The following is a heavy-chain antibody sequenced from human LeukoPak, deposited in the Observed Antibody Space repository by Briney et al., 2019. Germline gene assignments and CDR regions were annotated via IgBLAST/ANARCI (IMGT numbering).Heavy chain of an antibody. CDR3: ARGKYSSSGDWLN. V-gene: IGHV3-21*01. D-gene: IGHD6-13*01. CDR2: ISSSSSYI. Sequence: GGSLRLSCAASGFTFSSYSMNWVRQAPGKGLEWVSSISSSSSYIYYADSVKGRFTISRDNAKNSLYLQMNSLRAEDTAVYYCARGKYSSSGDWLNWGQGTLVTVSS. J-gene: IGHJ4*02. CDR1: GFTFSSYS.